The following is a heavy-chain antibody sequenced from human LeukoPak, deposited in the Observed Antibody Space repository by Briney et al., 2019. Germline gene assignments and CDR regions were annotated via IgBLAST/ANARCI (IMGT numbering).Heavy chain of an antibody. V-gene: IGHV4-61*02. CDR3: ARETGYSSSTSCYNHDAFDI. J-gene: IGHJ3*02. CDR2: IYTSGST. Sequence: SSETLSLTCTVSGGSISSGSYYWSWIRQPAGKGLEWIGRIYTSGSTNYNASLKSRVTISVDTSKNQFSLKLSSVTAADTAEYYCARETGYSSSTSCYNHDAFDIWGQETMVTVSS. CDR1: GGSISSGSYY. D-gene: IGHD2-2*02.